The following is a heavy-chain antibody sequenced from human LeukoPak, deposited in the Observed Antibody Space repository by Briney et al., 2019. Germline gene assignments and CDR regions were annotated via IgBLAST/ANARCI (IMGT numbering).Heavy chain of an antibody. J-gene: IGHJ4*02. V-gene: IGHV4-4*02. CDR1: GGSISSGNW. CDR3: ARGVADYGSVSYCDY. CDR2: IYQSGST. Sequence: PSETLSLTCAVSGGSISSGNWWSWVRQPPGKGLEWIGEIYQSGSTNHNPSLKSRVTISVDKSKNQFSLKLGSVTAADTAVYYCARGVADYGSVSYCDYWGQGTLVTVSS. D-gene: IGHD3-10*01.